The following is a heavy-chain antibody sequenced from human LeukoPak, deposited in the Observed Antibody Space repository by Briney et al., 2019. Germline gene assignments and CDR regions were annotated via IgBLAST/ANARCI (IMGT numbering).Heavy chain of an antibody. CDR1: GGTFSSYA. CDR2: IIPILGIA. J-gene: IGHJ6*02. CDR3: AREQQLDYYYYYGMDV. D-gene: IGHD6-13*01. Sequence: SVTVSCKASGGTFSSYAISWVRQAPGQGLEWMGRIIPILGIANYAQKFQGRVTITADKSTSTAYMELSSLRSEDTAVYYCAREQQLDYYYYYGMDVWGQGTTVTVSS. V-gene: IGHV1-69*04.